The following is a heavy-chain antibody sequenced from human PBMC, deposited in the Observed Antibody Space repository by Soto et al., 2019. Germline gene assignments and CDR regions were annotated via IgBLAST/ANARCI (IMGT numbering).Heavy chain of an antibody. CDR3: ARDRCGGDCYSEGSFDY. V-gene: IGHV1-69*13. CDR1: GYTFTSYG. J-gene: IGHJ4*02. CDR2: IIPIFGTA. D-gene: IGHD2-21*02. Sequence: SVKVSCKASGYTFTSYGISWVRQAPGQGLDWIVWIIPIFGTANYAQKFQGRVTITADESTSTAYMELSSLRSEDTAVYYCARDRCGGDCYSEGSFDYWGQGTLVTVSS.